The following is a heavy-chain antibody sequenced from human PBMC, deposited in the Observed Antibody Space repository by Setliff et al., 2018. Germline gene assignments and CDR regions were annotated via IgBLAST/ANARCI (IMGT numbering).Heavy chain of an antibody. D-gene: IGHD3-22*01. CDR1: GGSISSSSYY. CDR3: ARGKIRITMIVVPTGGAFDI. Sequence: SETLSLTCTVSGGSISSSSYYWGWIRQPPGKGLEWIGRIYTSGSTNYNPSLKSRVTISVGTSKNQFSLKLSSVTAADTAVYYCARGKIRITMIVVPTGGAFDIWGQGTMVTVSS. V-gene: IGHV4-39*07. CDR2: IYTSGST. J-gene: IGHJ3*02.